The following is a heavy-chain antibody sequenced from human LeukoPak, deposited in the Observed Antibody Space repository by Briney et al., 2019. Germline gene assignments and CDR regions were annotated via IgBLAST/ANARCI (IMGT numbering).Heavy chain of an antibody. CDR3: AKFNGWELAEYYLDY. D-gene: IGHD1-26*01. V-gene: IGHV3-7*03. CDR2: IKQDGSEK. J-gene: IGHJ4*01. CDR1: GFTFSSYW. Sequence: GGSLRLSCAASGFTFSSYWMSWVRQAPGKGLEWVANIKQDGSEKYYVDSVKGRFTISRDNAKNSLYLQMNSLRAEDTAIYYCAKFNGWELAEYYLDYWGHGTLVTVSS.